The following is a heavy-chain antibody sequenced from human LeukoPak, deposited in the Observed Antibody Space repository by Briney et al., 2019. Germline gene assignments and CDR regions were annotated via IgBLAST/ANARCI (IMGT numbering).Heavy chain of an antibody. CDR2: MNPNSGGT. V-gene: IGHV1-2*02. J-gene: IGHJ4*02. CDR1: GYTFTSYD. Sequence: ASVKVSCKASGYTFTSYDINWVRQATGQGLEWMGWMNPNSGGTNYAQKFQGRVTMTRDTSISTAYMELSRLRSDDTAVHYCARTYSSSWYDRGYFDYWGQGTLVTVSS. D-gene: IGHD6-13*01. CDR3: ARTYSSSWYDRGYFDY.